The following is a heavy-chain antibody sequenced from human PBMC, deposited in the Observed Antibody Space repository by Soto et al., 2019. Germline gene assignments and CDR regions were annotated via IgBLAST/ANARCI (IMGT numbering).Heavy chain of an antibody. D-gene: IGHD5-18*01. CDR3: AKGGIQLWLQEYYFDY. J-gene: IGHJ4*02. Sequence: EVQLLESGGGLVQPGGSLRLSCAASGFTFSSYAMSWVRQAPGKGLEWVSAISGSGGSTYYADSVKGRFTISRDNSKNTLYLQMNSLRAEDTAVYYCAKGGIQLWLQEYYFDYWGQGTLVTVSS. CDR1: GFTFSSYA. V-gene: IGHV3-23*01. CDR2: ISGSGGST.